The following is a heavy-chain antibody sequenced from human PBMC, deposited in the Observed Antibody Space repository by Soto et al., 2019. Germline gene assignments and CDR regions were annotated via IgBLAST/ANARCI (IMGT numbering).Heavy chain of an antibody. Sequence: SETLSLTCTVSGGSVSSGSYYWSWIRQPPGKGLEWIGYVYYSGSTNYNPSLKSRVTISVDTSKNQFSLKLSSVAAADTAVYYCARDRGRGDFDYWAQGTLVPVSS. CDR2: VYYSGST. CDR1: GGSVSSGSYY. CDR3: ARDRGRGDFDY. D-gene: IGHD1-26*01. J-gene: IGHJ4*02. V-gene: IGHV4-61*01.